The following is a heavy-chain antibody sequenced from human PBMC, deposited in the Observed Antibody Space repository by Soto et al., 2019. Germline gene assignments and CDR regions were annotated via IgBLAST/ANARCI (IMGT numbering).Heavy chain of an antibody. Sequence: QVHLQESGPGLVKPSETLSLTCTVSGGSISPYTWNWIRQAPGKGLEWIGYVHFNGDTFYNPSLSSRVTLSVDTSKNQFSLGLSSVTAADTAVYYCARRVYKGPVTAGNDNWFDPWGQGALVTVSS. J-gene: IGHJ5*02. CDR2: VHFNGDT. V-gene: IGHV4-59*08. CDR1: GGSISPYT. CDR3: ARRVYKGPVTAGNDNWFDP. D-gene: IGHD2-21*02.